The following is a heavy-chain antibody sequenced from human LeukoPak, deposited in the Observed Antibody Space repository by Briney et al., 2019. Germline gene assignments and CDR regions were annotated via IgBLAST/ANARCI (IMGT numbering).Heavy chain of an antibody. Sequence: TSSETLSLTCTVSGGSISSYYWSWIRQPPGKGLEWIGYIYYSGSTNYNPSLKSRVTISVDTSKNQFSLKLSSVTAADTAVYYCARDPYGMDVWGQGTTVTVSS. CDR3: ARDPYGMDV. CDR2: IYYSGST. V-gene: IGHV4-59*01. CDR1: GGSISSYY. J-gene: IGHJ6*02.